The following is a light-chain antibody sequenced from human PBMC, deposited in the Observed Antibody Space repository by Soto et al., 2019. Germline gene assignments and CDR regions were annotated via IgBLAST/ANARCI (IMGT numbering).Light chain of an antibody. V-gene: IGKV1-5*03. J-gene: IGKJ1*01. CDR1: HTISSW. CDR3: QQYTSYPWT. CDR2: KAS. Sequence: DIQMTQSPSTLSGAVGDPVTITCRASHTISSWLAWYQQKPGKAPKLLIYKASTLKSGVPSRFSGSGSGTEFTLTISSLQPDDFATYYCQQYTSYPWTFGQGTKVDI.